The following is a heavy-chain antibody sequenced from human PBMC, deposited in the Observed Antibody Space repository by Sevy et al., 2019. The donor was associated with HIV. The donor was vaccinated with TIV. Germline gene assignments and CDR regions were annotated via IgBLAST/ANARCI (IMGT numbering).Heavy chain of an antibody. J-gene: IGHJ4*02. CDR3: XXXIALADSY. V-gene: IGHV3-7*01. D-gene: IGHD6-13*01. Sequence: GGSLRLSCAASGFTFSIYWMTWVRQAPGKGLEWVANIKPDGSKKYYVDSVKGRFTISRDNAENSLYLQMNSLRAEDTXXXXXXXXIALADSYWGQGTQVTVSS. CDR2: IKPDGSKK. CDR1: GFTFSIYW.